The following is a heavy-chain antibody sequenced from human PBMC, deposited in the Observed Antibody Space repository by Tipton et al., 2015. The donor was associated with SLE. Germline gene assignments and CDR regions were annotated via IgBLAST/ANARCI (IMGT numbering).Heavy chain of an antibody. Sequence: SLRLSCAASGFTFSSYEMNWVRQAPGKGLEWVSYISSSGNTIYYADSVKGRFTISRDNAKNTLYLQMNSLRAEDTAVYYCARDRNGAAWFDPWGQGTLVTVSS. J-gene: IGHJ5*02. D-gene: IGHD6-13*01. CDR2: ISSSGNTI. CDR3: ARDRNGAAWFDP. CDR1: GFTFSSYE. V-gene: IGHV3-48*03.